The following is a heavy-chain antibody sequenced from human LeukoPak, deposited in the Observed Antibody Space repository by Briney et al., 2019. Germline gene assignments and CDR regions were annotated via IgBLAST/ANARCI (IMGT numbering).Heavy chain of an antibody. D-gene: IGHD3-10*01. J-gene: IGHJ4*02. V-gene: IGHV1-46*01. CDR2: INPSGDST. CDR3: ARTLSDSGLSY. Sequence: ASVKVSCKASGYTFTGYYIHWVRQAPGQGLEWMGKINPSGDSTDYAQKFQGRVTMSTDTSTSTAYMELSSLRSEDTAVYYCARTLSDSGLSYWGQGTLVTVSS. CDR1: GYTFTGYY.